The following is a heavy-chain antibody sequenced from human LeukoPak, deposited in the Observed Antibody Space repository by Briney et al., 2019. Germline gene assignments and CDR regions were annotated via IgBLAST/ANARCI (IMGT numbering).Heavy chain of an antibody. J-gene: IGHJ6*03. CDR1: GFTFSNAW. CDR2: IKSKTDGGTT. V-gene: IGHV3-15*01. D-gene: IGHD3-10*02. Sequence: PGGSLRLSCAASGFTFSNAWMSWVRQAPRKGLEWVGRIKSKTDGGTTDYAAPVKGRFTIARDDSKNTLYLQMNSLKTEDTAVYYCTTVSIARTTFAYYYYYMDVWGKGTTVTVSS. CDR3: TTVSIARTTFAYYYYYMDV.